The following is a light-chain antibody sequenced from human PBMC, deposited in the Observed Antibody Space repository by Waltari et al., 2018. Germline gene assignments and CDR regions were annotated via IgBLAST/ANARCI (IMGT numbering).Light chain of an antibody. CDR1: QSVSRA. V-gene: IGKV3-20*01. J-gene: IGKJ1*01. CDR3: QNYVRLPAT. Sequence: EIVLTQSPGTLSLSPGERATLACRASQSVSRALAWYQQKPGQAPRLLIYDAARRATAIPDRFSGSGSGTDFSLTITRLEPEDFAVYYCQNYVRLPATFGQGTKVEIK. CDR2: DAA.